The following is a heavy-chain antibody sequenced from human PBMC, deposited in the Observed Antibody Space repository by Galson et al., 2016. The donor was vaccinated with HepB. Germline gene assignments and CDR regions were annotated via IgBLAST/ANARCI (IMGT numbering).Heavy chain of an antibody. J-gene: IGHJ4*02. D-gene: IGHD2-21*02. CDR3: ARGVTGTPYFDF. CDR1: GGSISSYF. CDR2: IYKTGNT. Sequence: LSLTCNVSGGSISSYFWSWVRQPPGKGLEWIGYIYKTGNTNYSPSLKSRVTVSVDTSKNQFSLELRSMTAADTAIYYCARGVTGTPYFDFWGQGALVTVPS. V-gene: IGHV4-59*01.